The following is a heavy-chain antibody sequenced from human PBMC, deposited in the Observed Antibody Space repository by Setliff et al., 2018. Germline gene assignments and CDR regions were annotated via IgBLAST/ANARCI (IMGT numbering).Heavy chain of an antibody. D-gene: IGHD3-10*01. Sequence: ASETLSLTCTVSGGSIGPHYWSWIQQAPGKGLEWIGHIFYSDTAKYNPSLESRAAISVDSSKNQFSLKLRSVTAADTAVYYCARDRSTVIRGVTSFFYYYMDVWGGGTTVTVSS. CDR3: ARDRSTVIRGVTSFFYYYMDV. CDR1: GGSIGPHY. CDR2: IFYSDTA. J-gene: IGHJ6*03. V-gene: IGHV4-59*11.